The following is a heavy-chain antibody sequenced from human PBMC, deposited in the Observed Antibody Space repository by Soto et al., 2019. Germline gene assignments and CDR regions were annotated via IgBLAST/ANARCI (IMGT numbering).Heavy chain of an antibody. CDR3: AKDMDYLGVRYYYGLDV. CDR1: GFIFSSYD. Sequence: SGGSLRLSXAASGFIFSSYDIHWVRQAPGKGLEWVTLISYDGSNEYYADSVKGRFTFSRDNSKNTVYLQMNSLRAEDTAVYYCAKDMDYLGVRYYYGLDVWGQGTTVTVSS. V-gene: IGHV3-30*18. CDR2: ISYDGSNE. J-gene: IGHJ6*02. D-gene: IGHD7-27*01.